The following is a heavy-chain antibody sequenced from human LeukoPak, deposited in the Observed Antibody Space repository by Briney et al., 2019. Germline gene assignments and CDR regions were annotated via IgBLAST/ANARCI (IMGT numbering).Heavy chain of an antibody. J-gene: IGHJ5*02. CDR2: IYYGGST. CDR3: ATFLWGGAGASFT. CDR1: GGSNSTFY. V-gene: IGHV4-59*01. Sequence: PSETLSVTRTVSGGSNSTFYWSWIRQPPGKGLEWIGYIYYGGSTNYNPSLKSRVSISLDTSKNQFSLNLKSVTAADTAVYYCATFLWGGAGASFTWGQGTLVTVSS. D-gene: IGHD3-16*01.